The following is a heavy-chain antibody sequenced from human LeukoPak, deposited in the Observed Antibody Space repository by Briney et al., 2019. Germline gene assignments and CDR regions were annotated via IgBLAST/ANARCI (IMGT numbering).Heavy chain of an antibody. CDR3: ASVIFGVVTPIYYMDV. J-gene: IGHJ6*03. CDR1: GFTFSSYA. Sequence: GGSLRLSCAASGFTFSSYAMSWARQAPGKGLEWVSCISDSADSTYYADSVKGRFTISRDNSKNTLYLQMISLRAEDTAVYYCASVIFGVVTPIYYMDVWGKGTTVTVSS. V-gene: IGHV3-23*01. D-gene: IGHD3-3*02. CDR2: ISDSADST.